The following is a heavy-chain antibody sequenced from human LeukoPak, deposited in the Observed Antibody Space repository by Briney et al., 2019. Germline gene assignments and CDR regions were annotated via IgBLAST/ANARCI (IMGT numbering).Heavy chain of an antibody. CDR3: ARRGRVEEGRYFDWSYTQGWFDP. D-gene: IGHD3-9*01. CDR1: GYSISSGYY. V-gene: IGHV4-38-2*02. CDR2: IYHSGST. J-gene: IGHJ5*02. Sequence: SETLSLTCTVSGYSISSGYYWGWIRQPPGKGLEWIGSIYHSGSTYYNPSLKSRVTISVDTSKNQFSLKLSSVTAADTAVYYCARRGRVEEGRYFDWSYTQGWFDPWGQGTLVTVSS.